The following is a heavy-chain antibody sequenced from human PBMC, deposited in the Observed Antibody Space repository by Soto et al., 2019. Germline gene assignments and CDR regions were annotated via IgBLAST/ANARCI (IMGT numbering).Heavy chain of an antibody. CDR3: ARRAHSSSWYLFDP. D-gene: IGHD6-13*01. Sequence: PGGSLRLSCAASGFTFSSYGMHWVRQAPGKGLEWVAVIWYDGSNKYYADSVKGRFTISRDNYKNTLYLQMNSLRAEDTAVYYCARRAHSSSWYLFDPWGQGTLVTVSS. V-gene: IGHV3-33*01. CDR2: IWYDGSNK. J-gene: IGHJ5*02. CDR1: GFTFSSYG.